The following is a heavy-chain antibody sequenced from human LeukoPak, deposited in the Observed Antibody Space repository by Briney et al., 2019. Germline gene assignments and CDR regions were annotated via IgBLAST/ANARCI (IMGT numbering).Heavy chain of an antibody. CDR2: IYYSGST. D-gene: IGHD3-10*01. CDR1: GGSISSSSYY. Sequence: SETLSLTCTVSGGSISSSSYYWGWIRQPPGKGLEWIGSIYYSGSTYYNPSLKSRVTISVDTSKNQFSLKLSSVTAADTAVYYCARQWQQEYYYGSGSYRPYYFNYWGQGTLVTVSS. CDR3: ARQWQQEYYYGSGSYRPYYFNY. J-gene: IGHJ4*02. V-gene: IGHV4-39*01.